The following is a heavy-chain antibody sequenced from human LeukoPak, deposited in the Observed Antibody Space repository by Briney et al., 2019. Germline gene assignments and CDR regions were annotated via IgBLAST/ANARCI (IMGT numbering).Heavy chain of an antibody. CDR3: ARDLRIAAAGTAKYYYGMDV. J-gene: IGHJ6*02. CDR2: IIPILGIA. D-gene: IGHD6-13*01. CDR1: GGTFSSYA. Sequence: PVASVKVSCKASGGTFSSYAIGWVRQAPGQGLEWMGRIIPILGIANYAQKFQGRVTITADKSTSTAYMELSSLRSEDTAVYYCARDLRIAAAGTAKYYYGMDVWGQGTTVTVSS. V-gene: IGHV1-69*04.